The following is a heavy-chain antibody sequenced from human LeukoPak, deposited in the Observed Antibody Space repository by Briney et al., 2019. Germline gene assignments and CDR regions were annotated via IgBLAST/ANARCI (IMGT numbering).Heavy chain of an antibody. D-gene: IGHD3-22*01. CDR1: GGSISSYY. V-gene: IGHV4-59*01. Sequence: SETLSLTCTVSGGSISSYYWSWIRQPPGKGLEWIGYIYYSGSTNYNPSLKSRVTISVDTSKNQFSLKLSSVTAADTAVYYCASLDSSGYSGDYWGQGTLVTVSS. J-gene: IGHJ4*02. CDR3: ASLDSSGYSGDY. CDR2: IYYSGST.